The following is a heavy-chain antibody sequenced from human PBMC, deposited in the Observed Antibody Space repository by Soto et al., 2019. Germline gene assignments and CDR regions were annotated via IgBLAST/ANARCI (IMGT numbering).Heavy chain of an antibody. Sequence: ESGGGLVQPGGSLRLSCAASGFTFSSYSMNWVRQAPGKGLEWVSYISSSSSTIYYADSVKGRFTISRDNAKNSLYLQMNSLRAEDTAVYYCARARGYTMGGYYYGMDVWGQGTTVTVSS. J-gene: IGHJ6*02. D-gene: IGHD5-18*01. CDR1: GFTFSSYS. CDR3: ARARGYTMGGYYYGMDV. CDR2: ISSSSSTI. V-gene: IGHV3-48*01.